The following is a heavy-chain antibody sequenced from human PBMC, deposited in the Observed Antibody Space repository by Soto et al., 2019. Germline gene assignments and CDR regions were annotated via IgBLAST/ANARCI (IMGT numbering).Heavy chain of an antibody. D-gene: IGHD1-26*01. J-gene: IGHJ4*02. CDR1: GYTLTELS. CDR3: ATVWGGYYPFGY. Sequence: GASVKVSCKVSGYTLTELSMHWVRQAPGKGLEWMGGFDPEDGETIYAQKFQGRVTMTEDTSTDTAYMELSSLRSEDTAVYYCATVWGGYYPFGYWGQGTLVTAPQ. CDR2: FDPEDGET. V-gene: IGHV1-24*01.